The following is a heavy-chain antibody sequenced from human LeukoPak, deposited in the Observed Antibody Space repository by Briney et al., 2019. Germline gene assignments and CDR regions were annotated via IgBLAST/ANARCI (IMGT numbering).Heavy chain of an antibody. Sequence: GGSLRLSCAASGFTFSSYWMSWVRQAPGKGLEWVANIKQDGSEKYYVDSVKGRFTISRDNAKISLYLRMNSLRAEDTAVYYCARDRLAAAFDYWGQGTLVTVSS. CDR3: ARDRLAAAFDY. CDR2: IKQDGSEK. V-gene: IGHV3-7*05. CDR1: GFTFSSYW. D-gene: IGHD6-13*01. J-gene: IGHJ4*02.